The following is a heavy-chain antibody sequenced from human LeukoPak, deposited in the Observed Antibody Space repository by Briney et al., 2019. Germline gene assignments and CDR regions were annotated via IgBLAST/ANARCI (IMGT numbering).Heavy chain of an antibody. D-gene: IGHD3-16*01. CDR1: GYSISSGYY. CDR3: ARLYYDYVWGSCLYFDY. J-gene: IGHJ4*02. CDR2: IYHSGST. Sequence: PSETLSLTCAVSGYSISSGYYWGWIRQPPGKGLEWIGSIYHSGSTYYNPSLKSRVTISVDTSKNQFSLKLSSVTAADTAVYYCARLYYDYVWGSCLYFDYWGQGTLVTVSS. V-gene: IGHV4-38-2*01.